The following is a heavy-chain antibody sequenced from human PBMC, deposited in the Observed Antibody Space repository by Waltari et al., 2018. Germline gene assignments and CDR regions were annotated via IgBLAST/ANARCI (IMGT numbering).Heavy chain of an antibody. Sequence: QVQLVQSGSELKKPGDSVKIACKASGYTFTIFAVDWVRQAPGQGLEWMGWISTASGNPTYARDFTGRFVFSLDTSVSTAYLQITSLKAEDTALYFCARDRVVGATDWGYWGQGTLVTVST. D-gene: IGHD1-26*01. CDR3: ARDRVVGATDWGY. CDR1: GYTFTIFA. J-gene: IGHJ4*02. CDR2: ISTASGNP. V-gene: IGHV7-4-1*02.